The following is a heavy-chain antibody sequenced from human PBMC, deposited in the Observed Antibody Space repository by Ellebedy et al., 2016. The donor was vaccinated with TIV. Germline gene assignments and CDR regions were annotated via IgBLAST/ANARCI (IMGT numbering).Heavy chain of an antibody. V-gene: IGHV3-7*01. CDR2: IKEDGTDK. J-gene: IGHJ4*02. CDR3: ATYGDGNALWN. Sequence: GESLKISCAASGFSFSSHWMSWVRQAPGKGLAWVANIKEDGTDKYYVDSVKGRFTISRDNAQNSLSLQMNSLTAEDTAVYYCATYGDGNALWNWGQGTLVAVSP. CDR1: GFSFSSHW. D-gene: IGHD1-1*01.